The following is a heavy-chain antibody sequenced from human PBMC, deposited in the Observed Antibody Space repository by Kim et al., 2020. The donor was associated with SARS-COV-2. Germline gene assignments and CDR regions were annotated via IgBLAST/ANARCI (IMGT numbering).Heavy chain of an antibody. D-gene: IGHD6-25*01. CDR2: ISGSGGRT. CDR3: AKGRVDGYYFDY. CDR1: GFTFISYA. J-gene: IGHJ4*02. Sequence: GGSLRLSCAASGFTFISYAMTWVRQAPGKGLEWVSAISGSGGRTYYADSVKGRFTISRDNSRNTLYLQMNSLRAEDTAVYYCAKGRVDGYYFDYCGQGTLVTVSS. V-gene: IGHV3-23*01.